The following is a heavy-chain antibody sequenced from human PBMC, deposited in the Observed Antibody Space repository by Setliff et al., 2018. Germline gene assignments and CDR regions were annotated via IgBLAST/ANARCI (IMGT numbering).Heavy chain of an antibody. V-gene: IGHV3-7*01. CDR2: INQDGSEK. CDR3: ARAARHNFWSGYPFDY. D-gene: IGHD3-3*01. CDR1: GFIFRSYE. J-gene: IGHJ4*02. Sequence: GGSLRLSCVASGFIFRSYEMNWVRQAPGKGLEWVANINQDGSEKYYVDSVKGRFTISRDNAKNSLYLQMNSLRADDTAVYYCARAARHNFWSGYPFDYWGQGTLVTVSS.